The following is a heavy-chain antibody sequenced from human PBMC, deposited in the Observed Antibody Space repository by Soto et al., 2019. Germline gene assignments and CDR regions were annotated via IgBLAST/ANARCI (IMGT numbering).Heavy chain of an antibody. V-gene: IGHV3-74*01. CDR1: GFTFSNYW. J-gene: IGHJ4*02. D-gene: IGHD4-17*01. CDR3: TTVFEY. CDR2: INSDGSST. Sequence: EVQLVESGGGLVQPGGSLRLSCAASGFTFSNYWMHWVRQAPGKGLVWVSRINSDGSSTSYADSVKGRFTISRDNAKNTLYLQMNSLRDEDTAVDYCTTVFEYWGQGSLVTVSS.